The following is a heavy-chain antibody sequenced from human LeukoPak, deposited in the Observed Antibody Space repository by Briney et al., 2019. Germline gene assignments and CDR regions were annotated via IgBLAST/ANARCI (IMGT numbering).Heavy chain of an antibody. Sequence: GGSLRLSCAASGFTFSSCWMHWVRQAPGKGLVWVSRINNDGSSTSYADSVKGRFTISRDNTKNTLYLQMNSLRAEDTAVYYCVRDRVPDANDAFDIWGQGTLVTVSS. D-gene: IGHD2-8*01. CDR2: INNDGSST. CDR1: GFTFSSCW. J-gene: IGHJ3*02. V-gene: IGHV3-74*01. CDR3: VRDRVPDANDAFDI.